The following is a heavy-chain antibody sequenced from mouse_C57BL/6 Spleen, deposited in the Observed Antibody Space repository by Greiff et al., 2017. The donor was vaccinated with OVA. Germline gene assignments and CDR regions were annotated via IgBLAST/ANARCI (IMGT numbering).Heavy chain of an antibody. Sequence: VQVVESGPELVKPGASVKISCKASGYAFSSSWMNWVKQRPGKGLEWIGRIYPGDGDTNYNGKFKGKATLTADKSSSTAYMQLSSLTSDDSAVYFCPRSGDYYGAMDYWGQGTSVTVSS. J-gene: IGHJ4*01. CDR3: PRSGDYYGAMDY. CDR2: IYPGDGDT. V-gene: IGHV1-82*01. D-gene: IGHD2-1*01. CDR1: GYAFSSSW.